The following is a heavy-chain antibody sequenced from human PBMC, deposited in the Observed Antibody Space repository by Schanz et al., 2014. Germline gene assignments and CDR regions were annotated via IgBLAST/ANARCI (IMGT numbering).Heavy chain of an antibody. Sequence: EVQLVESGGGLVQPGGSLRLSCAASGFTFSDSWMHWVRQAPGKGLEWVATIKEDGSQKYYLDSVKGRFTISRDNARNSLYLQMTSLRAEDTALYYCTRDRAYHSFDYWGQGTLVTVSS. CDR3: TRDRAYHSFDY. CDR2: IKEDGSQK. CDR1: GFTFSDSW. V-gene: IGHV3-7*01. D-gene: IGHD1-26*01. J-gene: IGHJ4*02.